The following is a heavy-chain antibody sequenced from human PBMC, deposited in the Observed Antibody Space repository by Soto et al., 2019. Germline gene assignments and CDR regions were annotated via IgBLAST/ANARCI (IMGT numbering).Heavy chain of an antibody. V-gene: IGHV5-51*01. D-gene: IGHD3-22*01. J-gene: IGHJ4*02. CDR2: IYPGDSDI. CDR3: ARIRYYYNSSGYPCSFDY. Sequence: ESLKICFKGFGYSFTSYWIGWVRQIPGKGLEWMGIIYPGDSDIRYSPSFQGQVTISADKSITTAYLQWSSLKASDTAMYYCARIRYYYNSSGYPCSFDYWGQGTLVTVSS. CDR1: GYSFTSYW.